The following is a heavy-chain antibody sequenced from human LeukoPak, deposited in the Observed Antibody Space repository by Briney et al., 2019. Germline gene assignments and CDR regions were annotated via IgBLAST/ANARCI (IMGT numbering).Heavy chain of an antibody. CDR2: IYYSGST. CDR1: GGSISRYY. J-gene: IGHJ4*02. CDR3: ASSLTGGIAVAVDY. Sequence: SETLSLTCTVSGGSISRYYWSWIRQPPGKGLEWIGYIYYSGSTNYNPSLKSRVTISVDTSKNQFSLKLSSVTAADTAVYYCASSLTGGIAVAVDYWGQGTLVTVSS. V-gene: IGHV4-59*01. D-gene: IGHD6-19*01.